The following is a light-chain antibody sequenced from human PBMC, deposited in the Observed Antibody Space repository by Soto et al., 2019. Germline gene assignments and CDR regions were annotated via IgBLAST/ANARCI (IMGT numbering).Light chain of an antibody. CDR3: QQSYSTPET. V-gene: IGKV1-39*01. J-gene: IGKJ2*01. CDR2: AAS. CDR1: QSISSY. Sequence: DIPMTQSPSSLSASVGDRVTITCRASQSISSYLNWYQQKPGKAPKILIYAASSLQSGVPSRFSGSGSGTDFTLTISSLQLEDFATYYCQQSYSTPETFGQGTKLEIK.